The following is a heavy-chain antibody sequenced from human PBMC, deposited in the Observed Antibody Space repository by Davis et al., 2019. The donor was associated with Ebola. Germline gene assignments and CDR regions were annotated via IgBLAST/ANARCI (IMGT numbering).Heavy chain of an antibody. D-gene: IGHD5-12*01. V-gene: IGHV4-39*07. CDR3: ASGGGWLPDN. CDR2: VYYTGTT. J-gene: IGHJ4*02. Sequence: PSETLSLTCTVSGGSITSSSYYWGWIRQPPGKGLEWIGSVYYTGTTYYNPSLKSRGTIFLDTSKNQFSLNLSSVTAADTAVYYCASGGGWLPDNWGQGTLVTVSS. CDR1: GGSITSSSYY.